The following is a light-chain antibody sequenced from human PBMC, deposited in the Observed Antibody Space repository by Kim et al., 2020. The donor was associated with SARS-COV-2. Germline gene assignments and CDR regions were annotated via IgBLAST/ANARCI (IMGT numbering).Light chain of an antibody. Sequence: EIEMTQSPATLSVSVGERATLSCRASQSVSSRLAWYQQKPGQAPKLLIYDASTCGNGVPSRFSGSGSGTEFTLTISSLQSEDFAVYYWQTDNNWSRYTFRQETKLE. CDR2: DAS. J-gene: IGKJ2*01. CDR1: QSVSSR. V-gene: IGKV3-15*01. CDR3: QTDNNWSRYT.